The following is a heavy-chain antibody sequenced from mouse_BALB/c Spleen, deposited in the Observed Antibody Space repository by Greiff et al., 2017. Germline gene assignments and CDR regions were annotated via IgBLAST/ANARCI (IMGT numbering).Heavy chain of an antibody. CDR1: GISITTGNYR. CDR3: ARDGYYPYAMDY. D-gene: IGHD2-3*01. Sequence: EVKLQESGPGLVKPSQTVSLTCTVTGISITTGNYRWSWIRQFPGNKLEWIGYIYYSGTITYNPSLTSRTTITRDTSKNQFFLEMNSLTAEDTATYYCARDGYYPYAMDYWGQGTSVTVSS. V-gene: IGHV3-5*02. CDR2: IYYSGTI. J-gene: IGHJ4*01.